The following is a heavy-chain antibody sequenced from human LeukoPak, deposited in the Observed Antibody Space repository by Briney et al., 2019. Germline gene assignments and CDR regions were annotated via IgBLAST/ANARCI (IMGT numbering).Heavy chain of an antibody. D-gene: IGHD2-21*02. V-gene: IGHV1-46*01. CDR1: GYTFTSYY. Sequence: ASVKVSCKASGYTFTSYYMHWVRQAPGKGLEWMGGFDPEDGETIYAQKLQGRVTMTTDTSTSTAYMELRSLRFDDTAVYYCARDGTPYCGGDCYPDYWGQGTLVTVSS. J-gene: IGHJ4*02. CDR2: FDPEDGET. CDR3: ARDGTPYCGGDCYPDY.